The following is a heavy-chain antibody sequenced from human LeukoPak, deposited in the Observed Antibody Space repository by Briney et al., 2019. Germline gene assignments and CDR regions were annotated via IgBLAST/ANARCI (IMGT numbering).Heavy chain of an antibody. CDR2: IISIFGTA. V-gene: IGHV1-69*05. CDR1: GGTFSSYA. J-gene: IGHJ6*03. D-gene: IGHD3-10*01. CDR3: ARSIYGSARTYYYYYYMDV. Sequence: SVTVSCKASGGTFSSYAISWVRQAPGQGLEWMGGIISIFGTANYAQKFQGRVTITTDESASTAYMELSSLSSEDTAVYYCARSIYGSARTYYYYYYMDVWGKGTTVTVSS.